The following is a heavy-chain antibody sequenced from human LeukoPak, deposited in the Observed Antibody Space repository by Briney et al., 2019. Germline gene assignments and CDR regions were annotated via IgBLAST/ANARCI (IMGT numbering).Heavy chain of an antibody. J-gene: IGHJ6*02. CDR3: ARPLSTATGNRYLYGMDV. D-gene: IGHD3-16*02. Sequence: GGSLRLSCAASGFTFSSYAMSWVRQAPGKGLEWVSAISGSGGSTYYADSVKGRFTISRDNAKNTLYLQLNSLRDEDTAVYYCARPLSTATGNRYLYGMDVWGQGTTVTVSS. CDR1: GFTFSSYA. CDR2: ISGSGGST. V-gene: IGHV3-23*01.